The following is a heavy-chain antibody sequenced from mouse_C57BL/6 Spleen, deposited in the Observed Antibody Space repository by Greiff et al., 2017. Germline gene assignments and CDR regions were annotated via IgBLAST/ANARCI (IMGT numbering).Heavy chain of an antibody. CDR3: ARRDLLWYPFAY. Sequence: QVQLKQPGAELVMPGASVKLSCKASGYTFTSYWMHWVKQRPGQGLEWIGEIDPSDSYTNYNQKFKGKSTLTVDKSSSTAYMQLSSLTSEDSAVYYCARRDLLWYPFAYWGQGTLVTVSA. CDR2: IDPSDSYT. D-gene: IGHD2-1*01. V-gene: IGHV1-69*01. CDR1: GYTFTSYW. J-gene: IGHJ3*01.